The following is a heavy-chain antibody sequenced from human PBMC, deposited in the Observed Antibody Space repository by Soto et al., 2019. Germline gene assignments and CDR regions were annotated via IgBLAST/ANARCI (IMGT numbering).Heavy chain of an antibody. CDR2: INHSGST. J-gene: IGHJ6*03. CDR3: ARLRGLVRYYYDYMDV. V-gene: IGHV4-34*01. Sequence: QVQLQQWGAGLLKPSETLSLTCAVYGGSFSGYYWSWIRQPPGKGLEWIGEINHSGSTNYNPSIKSRVTISVDTSKNQFSLKLRSVTAADTAVYYCARLRGLVRYYYDYMDVWGKGTTVTVSS. CDR1: GGSFSGYY.